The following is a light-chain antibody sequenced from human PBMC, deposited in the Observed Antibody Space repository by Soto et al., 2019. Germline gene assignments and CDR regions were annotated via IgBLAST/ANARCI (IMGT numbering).Light chain of an antibody. CDR3: TSFTSSNIWV. CDR1: SSDIGYNNY. CDR2: EVS. V-gene: IGLV2-14*01. Sequence: QSALTQPASVSGSPGQPITISCAGTSSDIGYNNYVSWYQQHPGKAPKLMIYEVSNRPSGVSNRFSGSKSGYTASPTISGLQPEDEADYYCTSFTSSNIWVFGGGTKVTVL. J-gene: IGLJ3*02.